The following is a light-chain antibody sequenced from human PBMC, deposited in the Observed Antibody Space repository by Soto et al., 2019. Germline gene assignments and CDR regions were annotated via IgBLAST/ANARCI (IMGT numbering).Light chain of an antibody. J-gene: IGLJ2*01. Sequence: QSALTQPPSVSGSPGQSVTISCTGTSSDVGNYNRVSWYQQPPGTAPKLIIYEVSNRPSGVPDRFSGSKSGNTASLTISGLQAEDEADYYCSSYTSRSTLVVFGGGTKLTVL. CDR2: EVS. V-gene: IGLV2-18*02. CDR1: SSDVGNYNR. CDR3: SSYTSRSTLVV.